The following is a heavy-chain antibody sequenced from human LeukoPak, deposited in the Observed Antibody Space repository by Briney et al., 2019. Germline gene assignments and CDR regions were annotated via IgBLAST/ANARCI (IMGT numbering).Heavy chain of an antibody. CDR1: GFTFSSYS. V-gene: IGHV3-48*01. Sequence: PGGSLRLSCAASGFTFSSYSMNWVRQAPGKGLEWVSYISSSSSTIYYADSVKGRFTISRDNAKNSLYLQMNSLRAEDTAVYYCASFVLGLDFWSGYYNPGGGYYYYMDVWGKGTTVTASS. CDR3: ASFVLGLDFWSGYYNPGGGYYYYMDV. CDR2: ISSSSSTI. J-gene: IGHJ6*03. D-gene: IGHD3-3*01.